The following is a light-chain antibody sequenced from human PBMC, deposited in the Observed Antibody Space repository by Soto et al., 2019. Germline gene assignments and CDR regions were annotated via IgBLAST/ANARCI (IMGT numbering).Light chain of an antibody. CDR1: QIVSSY. CDR3: QQRSNWPPSLT. J-gene: IGKJ4*01. CDR2: DAS. Sequence: EIVFTHSPATLSLSPGERATLSFMASQIVSSYLAWYQQKPGQAPRLLTYDASNRATGIPARFSGSGSGTDFNLTISSLEPEDFAVYYCQQRSNWPPSLTFGGGTKVDIK. V-gene: IGKV3-11*01.